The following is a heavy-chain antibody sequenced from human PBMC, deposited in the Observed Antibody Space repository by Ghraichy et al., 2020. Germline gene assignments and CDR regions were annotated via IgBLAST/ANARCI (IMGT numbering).Heavy chain of an antibody. CDR2: ISSSSSYI. Sequence: GGSLRLSCAASGFTISSYSMNWVRQAPGKGLEWVSSISSSSSYIYYADSVKGRFTISRDNAKNSLYLQMNSLRAEDTAVYYCARGLLVRPGCFDYWGQGTLVTISS. J-gene: IGHJ4*02. CDR1: GFTISSYS. CDR3: ARGLLVRPGCFDY. D-gene: IGHD6-6*01. V-gene: IGHV3-21*01.